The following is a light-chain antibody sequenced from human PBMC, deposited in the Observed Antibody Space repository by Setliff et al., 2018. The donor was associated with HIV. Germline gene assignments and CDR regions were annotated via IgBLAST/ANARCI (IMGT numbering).Light chain of an antibody. CDR3: SSYTTSSTYV. CDR2: AVS. Sequence: QSVLIQPASVSGSPGQSITISCTGTSSDVGHYNYVSWYQQHPGKAPKFMIYAVSNRPSCISNRFSGSKSGNTASLTISGLQAEDEADYYCSSYTTSSTYVFGTGTKVTVL. V-gene: IGLV2-14*03. J-gene: IGLJ1*01. CDR1: SSDVGHYNY.